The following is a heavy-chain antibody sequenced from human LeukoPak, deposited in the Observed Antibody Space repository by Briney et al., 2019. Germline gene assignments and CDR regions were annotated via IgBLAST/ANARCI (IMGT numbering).Heavy chain of an antibody. J-gene: IGHJ4*02. D-gene: IGHD4-23*01. CDR3: AMSNSIDY. V-gene: IGHV3-7*02. Sequence: PGGSLRLSCAASGFSFSSFWMSWVRQAPGKGLEWVANIKHDGSEIYYVDSVKGRFTISRDNAKNSLYLQMNSLRAEDTAVYYCAMSNSIDYWGQGTLVTVSS. CDR1: GFSFSSFW. CDR2: IKHDGSEI.